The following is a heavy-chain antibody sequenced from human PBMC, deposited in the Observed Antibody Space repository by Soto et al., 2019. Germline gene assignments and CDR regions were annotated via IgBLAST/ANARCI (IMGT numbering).Heavy chain of an antibody. J-gene: IGHJ5*02. D-gene: IGHD6-13*01. CDR2: ISSSSSYT. CDR3: VGAHSSSWYRGPNWFDP. V-gene: IGHV3-11*06. CDR1: GFTFSDYY. Sequence: QVQLVESGGGLVKPGGSLRLSCAASGFTFSDYYMSWIRQAPGKGLEWVSYISSSSSYTNYADSVKGRFTISRDNAKNSLYLQMNSLRAEDTAVYYCVGAHSSSWYRGPNWFDPWGQGTLVTVSS.